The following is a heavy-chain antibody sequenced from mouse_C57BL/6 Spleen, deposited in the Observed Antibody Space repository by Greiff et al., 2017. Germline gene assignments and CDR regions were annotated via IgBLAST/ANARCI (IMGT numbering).Heavy chain of an antibody. Sequence: VQLQQPGAELVKPGASVKLSCKASGYTFTSYWMHWVKQRPGQGLEWIGMIHPNSGSTNYNEKFQSKATLTVDKSSSTAYMQLSSLTSEDSAVYYCARGDGCCQAWFAYWGQGTLVTVSA. CDR2: IHPNSGST. V-gene: IGHV1-64*01. CDR3: ARGDGCCQAWFAY. J-gene: IGHJ3*01. CDR1: GYTFTSYW. D-gene: IGHD2-3*01.